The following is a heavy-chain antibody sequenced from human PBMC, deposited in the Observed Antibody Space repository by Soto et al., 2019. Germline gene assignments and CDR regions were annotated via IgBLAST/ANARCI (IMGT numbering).Heavy chain of an antibody. V-gene: IGHV3-23*01. Sequence: GGSLRLSCAASGFTFSSYAMSWVRQAPGKGLEWVSSISSSGDSTYYAASVKGRFTISRDNSKNTLYLQMNSLRAEDTAIYYCAKVRGLGSLGYSSGWSAGTKPNFDFWGQGTLVTVSS. J-gene: IGHJ4*02. CDR2: ISSSGDST. CDR3: AKVRGLGSLGYSSGWSAGTKPNFDF. D-gene: IGHD6-19*01. CDR1: GFTFSSYA.